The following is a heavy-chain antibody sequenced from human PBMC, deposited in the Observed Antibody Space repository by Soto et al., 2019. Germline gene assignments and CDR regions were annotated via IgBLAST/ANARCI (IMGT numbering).Heavy chain of an antibody. J-gene: IGHJ3*02. D-gene: IGHD1-7*01. V-gene: IGHV4-4*07. CDR1: GGSISSYY. Sequence: PSETLSLTCTVSGGSISSYYWSWIRQPAGKGLEWIGRIYTSGSTNYNPSLKSRVTMSVDTSKDQFSLKLSSVTAADTAVYYCARVGKLELQGGAFDIWGQGTMVTVS. CDR3: ARVGKLELQGGAFDI. CDR2: IYTSGST.